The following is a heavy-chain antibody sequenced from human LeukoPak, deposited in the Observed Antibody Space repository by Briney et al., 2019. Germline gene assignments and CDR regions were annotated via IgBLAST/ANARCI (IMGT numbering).Heavy chain of an antibody. V-gene: IGHV3-15*07. D-gene: IGHD3-22*01. J-gene: IGHJ4*02. CDR3: TTLTRATYYYDSSGYYPFDY. Sequence: PGVSLRLSCAASGFTFSNAWMNWVRQAPGKGLEWVGRIKSKTDGGTTDYAAPVKGRFTISRDDSKNTLYLQMNSLKTEDTAVYYCTTLTRATYYYDSSGYYPFDYWGQGTLVTVSS. CDR2: IKSKTDGGTT. CDR1: GFTFSNAW.